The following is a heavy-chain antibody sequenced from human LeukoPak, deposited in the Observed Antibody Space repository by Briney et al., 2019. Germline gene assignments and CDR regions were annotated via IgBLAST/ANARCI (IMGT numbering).Heavy chain of an antibody. CDR3: ARGLGVTMVTKDSFDI. J-gene: IGHJ3*02. D-gene: IGHD4/OR15-4a*01. V-gene: IGHV4-4*02. CDR1: GFSFSNYA. Sequence: GSLRLSCVASGFSFSNYAMSWVRQSPGKGLEWIGEINHSGSTNYNPSLKSRVTILVDKSKNQLSLKMTSVTAVDTAEYYCARGLGVTMVTKDSFDIWGQGTMVTVSS. CDR2: INHSGST.